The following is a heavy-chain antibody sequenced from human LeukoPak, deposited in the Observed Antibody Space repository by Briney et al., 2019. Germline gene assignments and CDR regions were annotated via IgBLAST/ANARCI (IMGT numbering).Heavy chain of an antibody. D-gene: IGHD1-1*01. Sequence: PGGSLRLSCAVSRFTFSNYAMSWVRQAPGKGLEWVSAISGSDGRTYYADSVRGRFTISRDNSKNTLYLQMNSLRAEDTAVYYCAKYGQLEAHGIGSWGQGTLVTVSS. CDR1: RFTFSNYA. J-gene: IGHJ4*02. CDR3: AKYGQLEAHGIGS. CDR2: ISGSDGRT. V-gene: IGHV3-23*01.